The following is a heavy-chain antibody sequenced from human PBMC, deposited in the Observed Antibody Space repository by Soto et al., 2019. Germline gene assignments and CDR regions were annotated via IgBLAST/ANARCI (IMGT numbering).Heavy chain of an antibody. CDR1: GGTFSSFG. D-gene: IGHD5-12*01. V-gene: IGHV1-69*13. J-gene: IGHJ1*01. CDR2: IIPVFGRP. Sequence: GAAVKVSCKASGGTFSSFGISWVRQAPGQGLEWMGGIIPVFGRPNYAQRFRGRLTITADESTNTSYMELIDQTSEDTAVYYCAREASGYDFWGQGTQVTVSS. CDR3: AREASGYDF.